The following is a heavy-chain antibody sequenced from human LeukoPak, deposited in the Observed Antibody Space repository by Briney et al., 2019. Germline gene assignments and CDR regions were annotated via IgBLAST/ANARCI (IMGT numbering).Heavy chain of an antibody. CDR3: AREIGSSGFFDY. J-gene: IGHJ4*02. Sequence: ASVKVSCTASGGTFSSYAISWVRQAPGQGLEWMGGIIPIFGTANYAQKFQGRVTITADESTSTAYMELSSLRSEDTAVYYCAREIGSSGFFDYWGQGTLVTVSS. CDR2: IIPIFGTA. D-gene: IGHD6-19*01. V-gene: IGHV1-69*13. CDR1: GGTFSSYA.